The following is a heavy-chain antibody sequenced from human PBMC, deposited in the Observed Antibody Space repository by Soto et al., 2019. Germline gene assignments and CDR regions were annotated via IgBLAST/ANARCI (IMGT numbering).Heavy chain of an antibody. V-gene: IGHV1-2*02. CDR3: ARSGLTVFGVVIMSNDAFDI. D-gene: IGHD3-3*01. Sequence: GASVKVSCKASGYTFVDYYIHWVRQAPGQGLEWMGWISPNSGDTKYAQKFQGRITMTRDTPIDTAYMELSRLRSDDTAVYYCARSGLTVFGVVIMSNDAFDIWGQGTMVTVSS. J-gene: IGHJ3*02. CDR1: GYTFVDYY. CDR2: ISPNSGDT.